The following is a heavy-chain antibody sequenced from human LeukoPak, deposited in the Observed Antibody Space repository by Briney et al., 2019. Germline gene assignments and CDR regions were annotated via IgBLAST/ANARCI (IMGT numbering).Heavy chain of an antibody. CDR2: ISYDGSNK. V-gene: IGHV3-30*18. CDR1: GFTFSSYG. D-gene: IGHD4-17*01. Sequence: GGSLRLACAASGFTFSSYGMHWVSQAPGKGLERVAVISYDGSNKYYADSVKGRFTISRDNSKTTLYLQMNSLRAEDTAVYYCAKDVTTVKGNWFDPSGQGTLVTVSS. CDR3: AKDVTTVKGNWFDP. J-gene: IGHJ5*02.